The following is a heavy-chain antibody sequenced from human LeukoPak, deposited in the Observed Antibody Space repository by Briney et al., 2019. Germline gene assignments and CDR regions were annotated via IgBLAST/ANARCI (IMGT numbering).Heavy chain of an antibody. CDR1: GFTFSSYG. Sequence: GGTLRLSCAASGFTFSSYGMSWVRQAPGKGLEWVSAISGSGGSTYYADSVKGRFTISRDNSKNTLYLQMNSLRAEDTGVYYCAKGGLQGSAFDIWGQGTMVTVSS. D-gene: IGHD1-26*01. J-gene: IGHJ3*02. CDR3: AKGGLQGSAFDI. V-gene: IGHV3-23*01. CDR2: ISGSGGST.